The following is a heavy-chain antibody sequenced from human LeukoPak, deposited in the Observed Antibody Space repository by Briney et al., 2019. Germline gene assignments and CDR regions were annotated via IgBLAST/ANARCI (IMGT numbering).Heavy chain of an antibody. CDR2: INHSGST. D-gene: IGHD3-22*01. J-gene: IGHJ4*02. Sequence: SETLSLTCAVYGGSFSGYYWSWIRQPPGKGLEWIGEINHSGSTNYNPSLKSRVTISVDTSKNQFSLKLSSVTAADTAVYYRASGYDSSGRDYWGQGTLVTVSS. V-gene: IGHV4-34*01. CDR1: GGSFSGYY. CDR3: ASGYDSSGRDY.